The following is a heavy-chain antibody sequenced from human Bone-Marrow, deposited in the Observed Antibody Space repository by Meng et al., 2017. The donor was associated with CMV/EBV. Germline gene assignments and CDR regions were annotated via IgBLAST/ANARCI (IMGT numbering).Heavy chain of an antibody. J-gene: IGHJ4*02. V-gene: IGHV4-61*08. CDR1: GGSISSGDYY. CDR2: IYYSGST. CDR3: ARGGNGDSYDY. Sequence: SETLSLTCTVSGGSISSGDYYWSWIRQPPGKGLEWIGYIYYSGSTNYNPSLKSRVTISVDTSKNQFSLKLSSVTAADTAVYYCARGGNGDSYDYWGQGTLVTVSS. D-gene: IGHD1-1*01.